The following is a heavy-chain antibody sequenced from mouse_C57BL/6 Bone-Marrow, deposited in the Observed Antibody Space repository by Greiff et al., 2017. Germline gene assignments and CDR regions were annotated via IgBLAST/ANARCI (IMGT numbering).Heavy chain of an antibody. D-gene: IGHD4-1*01. Sequence: VQLQQPGAELARPGSSVKLSCKASGYTFTSYWMDWVKQRPGQGLEWIGNIYPSDSETHYNQKFKDKATLTVDKSSSTAYMQLSSLTSEDSAVYYCARDTSSLGFDVWGTGTTVTVSS. J-gene: IGHJ1*03. CDR2: IYPSDSET. CDR3: ARDTSSLGFDV. V-gene: IGHV1-61*01. CDR1: GYTFTSYW.